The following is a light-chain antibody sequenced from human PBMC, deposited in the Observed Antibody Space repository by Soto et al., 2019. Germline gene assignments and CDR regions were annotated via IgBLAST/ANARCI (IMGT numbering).Light chain of an antibody. V-gene: IGKV3-20*01. CDR2: LAS. CDR3: QQYGSSPTWT. CDR1: QSVSSNY. J-gene: IGKJ1*01. Sequence: ESVLTQSPGTLSLSPGERATLSCRASQSVSSNYLAWYQQKPGQAPRLLIYLASTRATGIPDRFSGSGSGTDFTLSIRRLEHEDSAVYYCQQYGSSPTWTFGQGTKVEIK.